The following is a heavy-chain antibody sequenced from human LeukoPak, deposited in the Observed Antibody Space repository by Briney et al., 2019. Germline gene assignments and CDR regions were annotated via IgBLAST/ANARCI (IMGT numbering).Heavy chain of an antibody. CDR3: ARILYGSSGPYDY. J-gene: IGHJ4*02. Sequence: GGSLRLSCAASGFTFSSYWMHWVRQAPGKGLVWVSRINSDGSTTNYADSVKGRFTISRDNAKNTLYLQMNSLRAEDTAVYYCARILYGSSGPYDYWGQGTLVTVSS. CDR1: GFTFSSYW. V-gene: IGHV3-74*01. CDR2: INSDGSTT. D-gene: IGHD3-22*01.